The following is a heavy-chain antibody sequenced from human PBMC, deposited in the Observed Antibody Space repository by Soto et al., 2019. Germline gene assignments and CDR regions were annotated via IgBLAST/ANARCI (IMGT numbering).Heavy chain of an antibody. V-gene: IGHV5-51*01. D-gene: IGHD2-2*01. J-gene: IGHJ6*02. CDR2: IYPGDSDT. CDR1: GYSFTSYW. CDR3: ARHNIDIAVVPAAIGGGDGMDV. Sequence: PGESLKISCKGSGYSFTSYWIGWVRQMPGKGLEWMGIIYPGDSDTRYSPSFQGQVTISADKSISTAYLQWSSLKASDTAMYYCARHNIDIAVVPAAIGGGDGMDVWGQGTTVTVSS.